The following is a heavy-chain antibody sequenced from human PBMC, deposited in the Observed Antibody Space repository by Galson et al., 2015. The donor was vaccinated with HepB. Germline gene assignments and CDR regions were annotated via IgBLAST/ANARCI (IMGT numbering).Heavy chain of an antibody. J-gene: IGHJ4*02. Sequence: SLRLSCAASGFTFSSYAMHWVRQAPGKGLEYVSAISSNGGSTYYADSVKGRFTISRDNSKNTLYLQMSSLRAEDTAVYYCVKEGGKSIAVAAAFDYWGQGTLVTVSS. CDR3: VKEGGKSIAVAAAFDY. CDR2: ISSNGGST. D-gene: IGHD6-19*01. V-gene: IGHV3-64D*06. CDR1: GFTFSSYA.